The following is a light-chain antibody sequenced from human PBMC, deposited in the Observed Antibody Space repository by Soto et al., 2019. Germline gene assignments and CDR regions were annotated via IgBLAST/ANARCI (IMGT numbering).Light chain of an antibody. V-gene: IGKV3-20*01. J-gene: IGKJ2*01. CDR2: GAS. CDR1: QSVSSSY. Sequence: EIVLTQSPGTLSLSPGERATLFCRASQSVSSSYLAWYQQKPGRAPRLLIYGASSRATGIPDRFSGSGSGTDFTLTISRLEPEDFAVYYCQQYGGRYTFGQGTKVDIK. CDR3: QQYGGRYT.